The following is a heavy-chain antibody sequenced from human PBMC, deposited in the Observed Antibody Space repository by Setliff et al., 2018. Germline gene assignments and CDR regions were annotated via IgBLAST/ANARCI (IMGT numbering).Heavy chain of an antibody. CDR3: ASLSPLRGYSYGIDY. CDR2: IYYSGST. D-gene: IGHD5-18*01. V-gene: IGHV4-30-4*08. CDR1: GGSISSGDYY. Sequence: LSLTCTVSGGSISSGDYYWSWIRQPSGKGLEWIGYIYYSGSTYYNPSLKSRVTISVDTSKNQFSLKLSSVTAADTAVYYCASLSPLRGYSYGIDYWGQGTLVTVSS. J-gene: IGHJ4*02.